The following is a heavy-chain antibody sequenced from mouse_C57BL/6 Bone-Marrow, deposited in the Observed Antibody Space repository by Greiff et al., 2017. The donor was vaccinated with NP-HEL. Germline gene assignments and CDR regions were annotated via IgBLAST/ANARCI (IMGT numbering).Heavy chain of an antibody. CDR2: IWWDDDK. J-gene: IGHJ1*03. CDR1: GFSLSTFGMG. CDR3: ARRAPLSSNYVWYFDV. D-gene: IGHD2-5*01. Sequence: QVTLKVSGPGILQPSQTLSLTCSFSGFSLSTFGMGVGWIRQPSGKGLEWLAHIWWDDDKYYNPALKSRLTISKDTSKNQVFLKIANVDTADTATYYCARRAPLSSNYVWYFDVWGTGTTVTVSA. V-gene: IGHV8-8*01.